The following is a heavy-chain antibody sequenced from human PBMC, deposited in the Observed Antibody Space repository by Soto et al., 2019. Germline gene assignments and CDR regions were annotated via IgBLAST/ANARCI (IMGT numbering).Heavy chain of an antibody. V-gene: IGHV5-51*01. CDR3: ASDTHCDGGHCPLGGFAV. CDR2: IYPGNSNT. Sequence: PGESLKISCKGAGYGLSIHWVAGLRKMPGKVLEWVGIIYPGNSNTMYSPSFQGQVTISADTALSTTYLQWDTLKPSGTAIYFCASDTHCDGGHCPLGGFAVWGQGTMVTVSS. J-gene: IGHJ3*01. CDR1: GYGLSIHW. D-gene: IGHD2-21*02.